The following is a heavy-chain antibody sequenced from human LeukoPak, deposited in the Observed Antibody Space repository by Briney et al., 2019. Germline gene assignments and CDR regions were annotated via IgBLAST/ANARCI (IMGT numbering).Heavy chain of an antibody. V-gene: IGHV3-21*01. Sequence: GGSLRLSCAASGFTFSSYSMNWVRQAPGKGLEWVTSISSSSSYIYYADSVKGRFTISRDNAKNSLYLQMNSLRAEVTAVYYCARGGRDTIHGYWGQATLVTVSS. CDR3: ARGGRDTIHGY. D-gene: IGHD3-16*01. J-gene: IGHJ4*02. CDR1: GFTFSSYS. CDR2: ISSSSSYI.